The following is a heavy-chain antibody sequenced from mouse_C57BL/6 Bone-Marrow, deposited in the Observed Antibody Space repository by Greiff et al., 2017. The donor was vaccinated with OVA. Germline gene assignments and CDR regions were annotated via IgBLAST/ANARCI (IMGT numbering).Heavy chain of an antibody. CDR1: GFTFSSYA. CDR3: ARETTVVARGYYAMDY. V-gene: IGHV5-4*01. D-gene: IGHD1-1*01. J-gene: IGHJ4*01. Sequence: EVKLVESGGGLVKPGGSLKLSCAASGFTFSSYAMSWVRQTPEKRLEWVATISDGGSYTYYPDNVKGRFTISRDNAKNNLYLQMSHLKSEDTAMYYCARETTVVARGYYAMDYWGQGTSVTVSS. CDR2: ISDGGSYT.